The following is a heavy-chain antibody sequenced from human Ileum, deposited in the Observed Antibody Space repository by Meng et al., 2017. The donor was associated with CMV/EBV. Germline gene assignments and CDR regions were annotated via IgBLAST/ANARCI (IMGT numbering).Heavy chain of an antibody. J-gene: IGHJ4*02. Sequence: GGSLRLSCVASGFTFTNHAMNWVRQAPGKGLEYVSGSSHSGGITYFADSVKGRFTMSRDNSKNTMYLQMNSLRAEDTAVYYCARDRVAYCSGSLDYWGQGILVTVSS. CDR1: GFTFTNHA. CDR3: ARDRVAYCSGSLDY. CDR2: SSHSGGIT. V-gene: IGHV3-23*01. D-gene: IGHD2-15*01.